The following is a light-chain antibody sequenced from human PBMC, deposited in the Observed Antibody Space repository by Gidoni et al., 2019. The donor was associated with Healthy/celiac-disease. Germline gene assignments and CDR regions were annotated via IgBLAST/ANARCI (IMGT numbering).Light chain of an antibody. J-gene: IGLJ3*02. CDR1: SSNIGSNY. CDR2: RNN. CDR3: AAWDDSLSRV. Sequence: QSVLTQPPSASGTPGQRVTISCSGSSSNIGSNYVYGYQQLPGTAPKLLIYRNNQRPSGVPDRFSGSKSGTSASLAISGLRSEDEADYYCAAWDDSLSRVFGGGTKLTVL. V-gene: IGLV1-47*01.